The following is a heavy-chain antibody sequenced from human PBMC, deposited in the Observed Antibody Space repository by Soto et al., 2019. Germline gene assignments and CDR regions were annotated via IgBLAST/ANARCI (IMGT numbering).Heavy chain of an antibody. D-gene: IGHD3-22*01. CDR3: AREGVVTQDLFAP. V-gene: IGHV1-3*01. CDR1: GYTLDHHA. J-gene: IGHJ5*02. CDR2: MNPNTGNI. Sequence: SVRVSWKAPGYTLDHHAPHCVRRAPGQGLEWVGWMNPNTGNIKPAHKFEDRVSITRDTATSTASIEMRGLRSEDTAVYFCAREGVVTQDLFAPWGQGTLVTVSS.